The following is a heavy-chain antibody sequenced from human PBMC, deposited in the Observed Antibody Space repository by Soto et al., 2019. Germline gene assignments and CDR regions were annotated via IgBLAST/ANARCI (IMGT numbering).Heavy chain of an antibody. CDR1: GFPFSSYV. V-gene: IGHV3-23*01. J-gene: IGHJ4*02. Sequence: EVQLLESGGGLVQRGGSLRLSCAASGFPFSSYVMSWVRQAPGKGLEWVSGISGGGSNTFYADSVKGRFTISRDNSKNTLLLQMNRLGAEDTAVYYCAKDSNKYSISLRGRYFDYWGQGIGVTVSS. D-gene: IGHD4-4*01. CDR2: ISGGGSNT. CDR3: AKDSNKYSISLRGRYFDY.